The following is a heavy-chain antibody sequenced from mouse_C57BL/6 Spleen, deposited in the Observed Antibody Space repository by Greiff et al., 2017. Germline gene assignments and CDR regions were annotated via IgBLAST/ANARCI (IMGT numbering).Heavy chain of an antibody. D-gene: IGHD2-12*01. CDR3: ARDYDEGVDY. V-gene: IGHV3-6*01. CDR1: GYSITSGYY. CDR2: ISYDGSN. J-gene: IGHJ2*01. Sequence: VQLQQSGPGLVKPSQSLSLTCSVTGYSITSGYYWNWIRQFPGNKLEWMGYISYDGSNNYNPSLKNRISITRDTSKNQFFLKLNSVTTEDTATYYCARDYDEGVDYWGQGTTLTVSS.